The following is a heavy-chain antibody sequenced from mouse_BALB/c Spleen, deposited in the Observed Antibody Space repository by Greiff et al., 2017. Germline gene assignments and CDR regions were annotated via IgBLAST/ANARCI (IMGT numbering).Heavy chain of an antibody. CDR3: ARGAGNFDY. Sequence: EVQGVESGGGLVQPGGSRKLSCAASGFTFSSFGMHWVRQAPEKGLEWVAYISSGSSTIYYADTVKGRFTISRDNPKNTLFLQMTSLRSEDTAMYYCARGAGNFDYWGQGTTLTVSS. CDR1: GFTFSSFG. CDR2: ISSGSSTI. J-gene: IGHJ2*01. V-gene: IGHV5-17*02. D-gene: IGHD3-3*01.